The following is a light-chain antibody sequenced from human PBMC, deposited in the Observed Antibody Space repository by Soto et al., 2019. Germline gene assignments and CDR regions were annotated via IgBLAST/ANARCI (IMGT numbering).Light chain of an antibody. J-gene: IGKJ1*01. CDR2: GAS. CDR1: QSVGTK. V-gene: IGKV3-15*01. CDR3: QQYDNWPRT. Sequence: ETVMTQSPATLSVSPGEKATLSCRASQSVGTKLAWYQQKPGQAPRFLIYGASIRATGIPARISGSGSGTEFTLTISSLQSEEFAVYYCQQYDNWPRTFGQGTKVEVK.